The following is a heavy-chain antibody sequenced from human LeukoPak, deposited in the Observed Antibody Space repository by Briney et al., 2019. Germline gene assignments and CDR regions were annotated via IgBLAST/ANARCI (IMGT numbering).Heavy chain of an antibody. CDR1: SGSISSYY. V-gene: IGHV4-4*07. Sequence: PSETLSLTCTVSSGSISSYYWSWIRQPAGKGLEWIGRIHTTGGTRYSPSLKSRITMSLDASKNQFTLKLSSVTAADTAVYYCARDLALGYCPSSSCSSPLFDYWGQGSLVTVSS. CDR2: IHTTGGT. CDR3: ARDLALGYCPSSSCSSPLFDY. D-gene: IGHD2-2*01. J-gene: IGHJ4*02.